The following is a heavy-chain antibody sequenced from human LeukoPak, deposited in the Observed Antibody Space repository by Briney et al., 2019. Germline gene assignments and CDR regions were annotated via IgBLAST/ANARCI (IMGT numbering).Heavy chain of an antibody. D-gene: IGHD4-17*01. V-gene: IGHV3-21*01. CDR3: ARDHTRRTVGMDV. Sequence: GGSLRLSCAASGFTFSSYSMNWVRQAPGKGLEWVSSISSSSSYIYYADSVKGRFTISRDNAKNSPYLQMNSLRAEDTAVYYCARDHTRRTVGMDVWGQGTTVTVSS. CDR1: GFTFSSYS. J-gene: IGHJ6*02. CDR2: ISSSSSYI.